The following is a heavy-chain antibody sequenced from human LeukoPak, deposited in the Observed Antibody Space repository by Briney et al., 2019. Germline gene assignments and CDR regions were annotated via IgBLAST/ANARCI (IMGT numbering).Heavy chain of an antibody. CDR3: ARGLRQGSAWSWGPKEKSYQYMDV. D-gene: IGHD6-19*01. CDR1: GGSFSSHY. CDR2: INPRGST. Sequence: SATLSLTCGVSGGSFSSHYWTWIRQPPGKGLEWIGEINPRGSTNYNPSLESRVTVSADTSRNQLSLSLTSVTAADSAVYFCARGLRQGSAWSWGPKEKSYQYMDVWGTGTTVIVSS. J-gene: IGHJ6*04. V-gene: IGHV4-34*01.